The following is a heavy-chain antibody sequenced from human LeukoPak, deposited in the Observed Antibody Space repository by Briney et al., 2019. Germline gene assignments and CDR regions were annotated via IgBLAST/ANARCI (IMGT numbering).Heavy chain of an antibody. CDR3: AREGTGVTMIVVVIGPLGY. D-gene: IGHD3-22*01. Sequence: ASVKVSCKASGYTFTSYYMHWVRQAPGQGLERMGIINPSGGSTSYAQKFQGRVTMTRDTSTSTVYMELSSLRSEDTAVYYCAREGTGVTMIVVVIGPLGYWGQGTLVTVSS. CDR2: INPSGGST. J-gene: IGHJ4*02. CDR1: GYTFTSYY. V-gene: IGHV1-46*01.